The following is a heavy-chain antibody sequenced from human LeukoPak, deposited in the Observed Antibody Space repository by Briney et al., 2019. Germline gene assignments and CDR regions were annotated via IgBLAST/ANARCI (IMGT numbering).Heavy chain of an antibody. CDR3: ARSFCELCSFDY. D-gene: IGHD3-16*01. V-gene: IGHV3-48*03. Sequence: PGGSLRLSCAASGFTFSSYEMNWVRQAPGKGLEWVSYISSSGSTIYYADSVKGRFTISRDNAKNSLYLQMNSLRAEDTAVYYCARSFCELCSFDYWGQGTLVTVSS. CDR2: ISSSGSTI. CDR1: GFTFSSYE. J-gene: IGHJ4*02.